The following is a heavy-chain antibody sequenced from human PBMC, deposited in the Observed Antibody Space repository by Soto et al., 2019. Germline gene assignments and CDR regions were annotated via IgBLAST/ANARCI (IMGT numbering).Heavy chain of an antibody. V-gene: IGHV4-39*01. CDR2: IDYSGNK. Sequence: QLQLQESGPGLVKPSETLSLTCNASGGSITSSGSAWGWIRQSPGKGLEWIGTIDYSGNKYCIPSLKSRITISVDTSKNQISLKLSSVTAADTAVYYCARHIHNQGFEYYFDSWGQGTLVTVSS. CDR3: ARHIHNQGFEYYFDS. CDR1: GGSITSSGSA. J-gene: IGHJ4*02. D-gene: IGHD1-1*01.